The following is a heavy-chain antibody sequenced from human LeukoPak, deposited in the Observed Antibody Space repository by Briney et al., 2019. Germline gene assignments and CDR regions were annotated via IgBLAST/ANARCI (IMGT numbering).Heavy chain of an antibody. D-gene: IGHD6-19*01. Sequence: GGGLRLSLAAPGFSLSDPHMDWVRQGPGKGLEWGWPIRKKANSYSTQYAASVKGRFTISRDDSKNSLYLQMNSLRTEDTAVYYCARVDDAVAVDYWGQGTLVTVSS. J-gene: IGHJ4*02. CDR2: IRKKANSYST. CDR3: ARVDDAVAVDY. V-gene: IGHV3-72*01. CDR1: GFSLSDPH.